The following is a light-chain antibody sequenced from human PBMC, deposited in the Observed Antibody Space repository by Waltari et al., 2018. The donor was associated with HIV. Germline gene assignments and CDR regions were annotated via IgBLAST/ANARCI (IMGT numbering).Light chain of an antibody. J-gene: IGLJ1*01. V-gene: IGLV2-11*01. CDR2: DGT. Sequence: QSALTQPRSVSGSPGQSVTISCAGSSSDVGRYDYVSWYQQLPGNDPKVIIYDGTRRPSGVPDGFSGSKSGNTAFLTISGLQAEDEADYYCCSYAASYIYVFGVGTKVTVL. CDR3: CSYAASYIYV. CDR1: SSDVGRYDY.